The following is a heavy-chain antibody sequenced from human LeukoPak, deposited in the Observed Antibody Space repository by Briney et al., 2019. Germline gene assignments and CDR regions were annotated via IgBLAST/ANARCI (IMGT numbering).Heavy chain of an antibody. CDR3: ARSVIFGVVSNYYYMDV. J-gene: IGHJ6*03. CDR1: GGSFSGYY. D-gene: IGHD3-3*01. Sequence: SETLSLTCAVYGGSFSGYYRSWIRQPPGKGLEWIGEINHSGSTNYNPSLKSRVTISVDTSKNQFSLKLSSVTAADTAVYYCARSVIFGVVSNYYYMDVWGKGTTVTVSS. CDR2: INHSGST. V-gene: IGHV4-34*01.